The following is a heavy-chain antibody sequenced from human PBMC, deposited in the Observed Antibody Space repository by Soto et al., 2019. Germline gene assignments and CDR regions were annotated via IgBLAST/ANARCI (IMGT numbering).Heavy chain of an antibody. J-gene: IGHJ3*01. CDR1: GGSISSYY. CDR2: MYYSGNT. V-gene: IGHV4-59*01. D-gene: IGHD5-18*01. Sequence: SETLSLTCTVSGGSISSYYWSWLRQPPGKGLEWIAYMYYSGNTNYNPSLRSRVTMAVETSKRQFSLKLRSVTAADTAVYYCATLDTPFAFDVWGQGAMVTVSS. CDR3: ATLDTPFAFDV.